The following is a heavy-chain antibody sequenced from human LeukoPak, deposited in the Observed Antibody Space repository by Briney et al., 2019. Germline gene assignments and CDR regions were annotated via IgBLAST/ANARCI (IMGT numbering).Heavy chain of an antibody. D-gene: IGHD5-24*01. CDR2: IYYSGST. V-gene: IGHV4-59*01. CDR3: ARSGGDRVEMPTIIDY. Sequence: SETLSLTCTVSGGSSSSYYWSWIRQPPGKGLEWIVYIYYSGSTNYNPSLKSRVTILVDTSKNQFSLRLSSVTAADTAVYYCARSGGDRVEMPTIIDYWGQGTLVTVSS. CDR1: GGSSSSYY. J-gene: IGHJ4*02.